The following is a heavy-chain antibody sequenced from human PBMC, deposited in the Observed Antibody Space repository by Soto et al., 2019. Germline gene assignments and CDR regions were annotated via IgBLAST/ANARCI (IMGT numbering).Heavy chain of an antibody. Sequence: EVQLVESGGGLVKPGGSLRLSCAASGFSFSDYSMNWVRQAPGKGLEWVSSISGSTSYIYYADSLKGRFTVSRDNAEKSLYLQMNSLRAEDTAVYYCARDGAFCSGTGCRDYYHYMDFWGKGTTFTVSS. CDR2: ISGSTSYI. J-gene: IGHJ6*03. CDR1: GFSFSDYS. V-gene: IGHV3-21*01. D-gene: IGHD2-2*01. CDR3: ARDGAFCSGTGCRDYYHYMDF.